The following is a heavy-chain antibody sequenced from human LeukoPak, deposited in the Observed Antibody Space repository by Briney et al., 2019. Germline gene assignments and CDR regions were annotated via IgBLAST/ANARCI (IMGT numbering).Heavy chain of an antibody. V-gene: IGHV3-21*04. CDR1: GFTFSSYS. CDR3: AREMGVSRDY. CDR2: ISSSSSYI. Sequence: PGGSLRLSCAASGFTFSSYSMNWVRQAPGKGLEWVSSISSSSSYIYYADSVKGRFTISRDNSKNTVYLQMNSLSAEDTAVYYCAREMGVSRDYWGQGTLVTVSS. D-gene: IGHD3-16*01. J-gene: IGHJ4*02.